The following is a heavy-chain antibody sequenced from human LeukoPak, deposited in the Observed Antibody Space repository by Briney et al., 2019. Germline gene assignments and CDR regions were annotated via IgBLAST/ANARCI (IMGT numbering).Heavy chain of an antibody. CDR3: ATDRDNSDWQKRFDS. V-gene: IGHV3-7*01. CDR1: GFTVSNNY. Sequence: PGGSLRFSCAASGFTVSNNYMTWVRQALGKGLEWVGNINQDAREINYVDSVRGRFTISRDNAKNSLHLQMNSLRAEDTAVYYCATDRDNSDWQKRFDSWGQGTLVTVSS. J-gene: IGHJ4*02. D-gene: IGHD2-21*02. CDR2: INQDAREI.